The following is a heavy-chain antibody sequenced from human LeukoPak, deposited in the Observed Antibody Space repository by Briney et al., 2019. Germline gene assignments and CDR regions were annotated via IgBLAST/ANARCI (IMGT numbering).Heavy chain of an antibody. Sequence: SETLSFTCTVSTGSISTFYWSWIRQPAGKGLEWIGRIFTTGSTNYNPSLKSRVTISVDTSKNQFSLKLSSVTAADTAVYYCARGGYYGSGNDFRFDPWGQGTLVTVSS. J-gene: IGHJ5*02. V-gene: IGHV4-4*07. CDR3: ARGGYYGSGNDFRFDP. D-gene: IGHD3-10*01. CDR2: IFTTGST. CDR1: TGSISTFY.